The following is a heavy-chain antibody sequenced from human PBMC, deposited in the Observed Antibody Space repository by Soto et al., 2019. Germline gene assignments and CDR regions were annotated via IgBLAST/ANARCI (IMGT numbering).Heavy chain of an antibody. CDR2: IYYSGST. J-gene: IGHJ4*02. V-gene: IGHV4-59*01. CDR3: ARDPSYGDYPTYVFDY. D-gene: IGHD4-17*01. CDR1: GFSISSYY. Sequence: PSETLSLTCTVSGFSISSYYWSWIRQPPGKGLEWIGYIYYSGSTNYNPSLKSRVTISVDTSKNQFSLKLSSVTAADTAVYYCARDPSYGDYPTYVFDYWGQGTLVTVSS.